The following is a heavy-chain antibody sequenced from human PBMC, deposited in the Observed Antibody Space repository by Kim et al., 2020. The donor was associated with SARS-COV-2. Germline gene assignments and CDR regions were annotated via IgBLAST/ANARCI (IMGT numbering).Heavy chain of an antibody. CDR2: ISYDRSSM. Sequence: GGSLRLSCAATGFTFSDYTMHWVRQAPGKGLEWVADISYDRSSMYNADSVKGRFSISRDNAKNTLDLQMNSLRTEDTAVYYCVREKQRLENYYDGMDVWGHGTTVTASS. CDR1: GFTFSDYT. V-gene: IGHV3-30*04. CDR3: VREKQRLENYYDGMDV. D-gene: IGHD3-16*01. J-gene: IGHJ6*02.